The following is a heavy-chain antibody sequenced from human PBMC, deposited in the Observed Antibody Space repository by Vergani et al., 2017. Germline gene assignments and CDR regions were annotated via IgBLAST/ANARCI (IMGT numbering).Heavy chain of an antibody. CDR2: IYYSGST. CDR1: GGSISSGGYY. V-gene: IGHV4-31*03. J-gene: IGHJ4*02. D-gene: IGHD3-10*01. CDR3: ARETYYGSGSYYNDPPYVDY. Sequence: QVQLQESGPGLVKPSQTLSLTCTVSGGSISSGGYYWSWIRQHPGKGLEWIGYIYYSGSTYYNPSLKSRVTISVDPSKNQFSLKLSSVTAADTAVYYCARETYYGSGSYYNDPPYVDYWGQGTLVTVSS.